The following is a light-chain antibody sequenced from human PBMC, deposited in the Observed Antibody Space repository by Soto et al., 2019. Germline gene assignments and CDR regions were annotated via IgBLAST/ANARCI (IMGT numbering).Light chain of an antibody. Sequence: QSALTQPPSVSGAPGQRITISCTGSSSNIRAGYDVHWYQQVPGTAPKLLIYANTNRPSGVPGRFSGSKSGASASLAITGLQAEDEADYYCQSYDSSLSAAVFGGGTQLTVL. J-gene: IGLJ2*01. CDR3: QSYDSSLSAAV. V-gene: IGLV1-40*01. CDR2: ANT. CDR1: SSNIRAGYD.